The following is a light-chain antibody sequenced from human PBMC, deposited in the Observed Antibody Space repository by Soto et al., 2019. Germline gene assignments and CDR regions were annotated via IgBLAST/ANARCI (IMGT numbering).Light chain of an antibody. CDR3: QSYDSSLSEGA. CDR1: SSNIGAGYD. CDR2: GYN. J-gene: IGLJ2*01. Sequence: QSVLTQPPSVSGAPGQRVTISCTGGSSNIGAGYDVYWYQQLPGTAPKLLVYGYNSRPSGVPDRFSGSKSGTSASLIITGLQAEDEAGYYCQSYDSSLSEGAFGGGTKLTVL. V-gene: IGLV1-40*01.